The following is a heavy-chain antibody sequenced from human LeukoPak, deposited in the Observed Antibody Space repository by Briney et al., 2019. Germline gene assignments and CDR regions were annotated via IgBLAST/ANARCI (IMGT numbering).Heavy chain of an antibody. CDR3: ARGQATPSAFDI. Sequence: ASVKVSRKASGYTFTSYDINWVRQATGQGLEWMGWMNPNSGNTGYAQKFQGRVTMTRNTSISTAYMELSSLRSEDTAVYYCARGQATPSAFDIWGQGTMVTVSS. J-gene: IGHJ3*02. D-gene: IGHD5-12*01. CDR2: MNPNSGNT. V-gene: IGHV1-8*01. CDR1: GYTFTSYD.